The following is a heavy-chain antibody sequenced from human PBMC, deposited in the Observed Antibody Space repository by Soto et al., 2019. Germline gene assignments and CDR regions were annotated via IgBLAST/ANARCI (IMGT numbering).Heavy chain of an antibody. D-gene: IGHD5-12*01. CDR2: IIPIFGTA. Sequence: QVQLVQSGAEVKKPGSSVKVSCKASGGTFSSYAISWVRQAPGQGLEWMGGIIPIFGTANYAQKFQGRVTITADKSTSTAYMELSSLRSEDTAVYYCARDQVGPEMATPRGAFDIWGQGTMVTVSS. CDR3: ARDQVGPEMATPRGAFDI. J-gene: IGHJ3*02. CDR1: GGTFSSYA. V-gene: IGHV1-69*06.